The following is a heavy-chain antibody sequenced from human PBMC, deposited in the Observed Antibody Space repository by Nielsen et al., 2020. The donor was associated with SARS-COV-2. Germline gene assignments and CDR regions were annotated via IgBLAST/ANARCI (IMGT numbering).Heavy chain of an antibody. CDR2: VSHSGST. V-gene: IGHV4-4*02. Sequence: SETLSLTCAVSGGSVSSNDWWTWVRQSPGQGLEWIGEVSHSGSTNYSPSLKSRVTLSMDKSRRQFSLRLASVSAADTAVYFCARGHLVVVPSPILGLGPFFYSFYLDVWGKGTTVTVSS. J-gene: IGHJ6*03. CDR1: GGSVSSNDW. CDR3: ARGHLVVVPSPILGLGPFFYSFYLDV. D-gene: IGHD2-2*02.